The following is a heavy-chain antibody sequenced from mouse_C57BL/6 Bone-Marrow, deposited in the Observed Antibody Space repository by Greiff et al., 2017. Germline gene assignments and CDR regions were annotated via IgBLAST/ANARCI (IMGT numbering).Heavy chain of an antibody. J-gene: IGHJ3*01. CDR1: GYTFTSYG. D-gene: IGHD2-4*01. CDR2: IYPRSGNT. CDR3: ARGDYDYDAIFAY. V-gene: IGHV1-81*01. Sequence: VQGVESGAELARPGASVKLSCKASGYTFTSYGISWVKQRTGQGLEWIGEIYPRSGNTYYNEKFKGKATLTADKSSSTAYMELRSLTSEDSAGYFCARGDYDYDAIFAYWGQGTLVTVSA.